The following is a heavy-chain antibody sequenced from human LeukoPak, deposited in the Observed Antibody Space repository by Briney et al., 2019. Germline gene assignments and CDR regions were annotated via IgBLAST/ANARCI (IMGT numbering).Heavy chain of an antibody. CDR1: GFTFSSYG. D-gene: IGHD3-16*02. J-gene: IGHJ4*02. V-gene: IGHV3-30*03. CDR2: ISYDGSNK. Sequence: GGSLRLSCAASGFTFSSYGMHWVRQAPGKGLEWVAVISYDGSNKYYTDSVKGRFTISRDNSKNTLYPQMNSLRAEDTAVYYCARAYDYVWGSYRQNPYFDYWGQGTLVTVSS. CDR3: ARAYDYVWGSYRQNPYFDY.